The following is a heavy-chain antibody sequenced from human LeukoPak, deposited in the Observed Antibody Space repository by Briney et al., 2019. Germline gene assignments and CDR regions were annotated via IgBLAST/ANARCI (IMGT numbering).Heavy chain of an antibody. J-gene: IGHJ3*02. CDR2: INPNSGGT. CDR1: GYTFTGYY. Sequence: ASVKVSCKASGYTFTGYYMHWVRQAPGQGLEWMGWINPNSGGTNYAQKFQGRVTMTRDTSISTAYMELSRLRSDDTAVYYCARGRNFYYDSSGFARTSDAFDIWGQGTMVTVSS. V-gene: IGHV1-2*02. CDR3: ARGRNFYYDSSGFARTSDAFDI. D-gene: IGHD3-22*01.